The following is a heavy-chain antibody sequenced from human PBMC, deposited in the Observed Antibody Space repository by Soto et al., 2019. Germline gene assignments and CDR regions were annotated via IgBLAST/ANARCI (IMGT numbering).Heavy chain of an antibody. D-gene: IGHD3-3*01. CDR1: GGSFSGYY. CDR3: ARDNYDFWSGSYYYYYYGMDV. CDR2: INHSGST. J-gene: IGHJ6*02. Sequence: NPSETLSLTCAVYGGSFSGYYWSWIRQPPGKGLESIGEINHSGSTNYNPSLKSRVTISVDTSKNQFSLKLSSVTAADTAEYYCARDNYDFWSGSYYYYYYGMDVWRQRTTVTVSS. V-gene: IGHV4-34*01.